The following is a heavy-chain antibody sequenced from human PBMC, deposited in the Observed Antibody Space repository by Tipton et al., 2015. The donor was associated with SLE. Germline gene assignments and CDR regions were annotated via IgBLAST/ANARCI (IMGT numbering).Heavy chain of an antibody. Sequence: TLSLTCAVYGVSFSGYYWSWIRQPPGKGLAWIGEINHSGSTNYNPSLKSRVTISVDTSKNQFSLKLSSVTAADTAVYYCARELYAFDIWGQGTMVTVSS. J-gene: IGHJ3*02. CDR3: ARELYAFDI. D-gene: IGHD4-23*01. CDR1: GVSFSGYY. V-gene: IGHV4-34*01. CDR2: INHSGST.